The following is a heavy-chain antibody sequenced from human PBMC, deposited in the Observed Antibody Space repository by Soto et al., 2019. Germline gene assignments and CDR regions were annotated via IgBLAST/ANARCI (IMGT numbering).Heavy chain of an antibody. CDR3: ARRGFTTGTYYYYYMDV. J-gene: IGHJ6*03. D-gene: IGHD1-1*01. CDR2: IYYSGST. Sequence: ETLSLTCTVSGGSISSYYWSWIRQPPGKGLEWIGYIYYSGSTNYNPSLKSRVTISVDTSKNQFSLKLSSVTAADTAVYYCARRGFTTGTYYYYYMDVWGKGTTVTVSS. V-gene: IGHV4-59*08. CDR1: GGSISSYY.